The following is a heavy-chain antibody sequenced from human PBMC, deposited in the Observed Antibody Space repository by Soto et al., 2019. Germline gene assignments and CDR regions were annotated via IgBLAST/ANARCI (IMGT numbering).Heavy chain of an antibody. D-gene: IGHD1-1*01. Sequence: QVQLVQSGAEVKKPGSSVKVSCKASGGTFSTSASSWVRQAPLQCLEWVGGIRPVFPTPDYAQNFQGRVTISADESTTTAYLELTSLRADDTAVYYCARAKDRLQLGGNYYYILDVWGQGTAITVSS. CDR1: GGTFSTSA. J-gene: IGHJ6*02. CDR3: ARAKDRLQLGGNYYYILDV. CDR2: IRPVFPTP. V-gene: IGHV1-69*12.